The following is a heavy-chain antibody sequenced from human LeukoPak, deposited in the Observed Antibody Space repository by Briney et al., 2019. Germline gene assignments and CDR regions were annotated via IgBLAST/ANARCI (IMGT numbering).Heavy chain of an antibody. J-gene: IGHJ4*02. CDR1: GDSNSSYY. Sequence: SETLSLTCTVSGDSNSSYYWSWIRQPPGKGLEWIGYIYYSGSTDYNPSLRSRVTISVDTSKNQFSLKLSSVTAADTAVYYCARGPYDFWSGYYYYFDYWGQGTLVTVSS. CDR2: IYYSGST. D-gene: IGHD3-3*01. CDR3: ARGPYDFWSGYYYYFDY. V-gene: IGHV4-59*01.